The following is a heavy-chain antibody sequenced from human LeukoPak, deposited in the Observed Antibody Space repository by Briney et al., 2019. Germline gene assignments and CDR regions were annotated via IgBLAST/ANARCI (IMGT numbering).Heavy chain of an antibody. D-gene: IGHD2-2*01. J-gene: IGHJ4*02. Sequence: PGRSLRLSCGASGFTFSSYGMHWVRQAPGKGLEWVAFIWYDGGNKYYADSVKGRFTISRDNSKNTLYLQMNSLRAEDTAVYYCARVAVGYCSSTSCYGDYWGQGTLVTVSS. CDR2: IWYDGGNK. CDR3: ARVAVGYCSSTSCYGDY. V-gene: IGHV3-33*01. CDR1: GFTFSSYG.